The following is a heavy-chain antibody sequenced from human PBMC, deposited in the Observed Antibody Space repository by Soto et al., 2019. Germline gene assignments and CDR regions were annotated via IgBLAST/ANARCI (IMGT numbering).Heavy chain of an antibody. CDR2: ISGSGGST. J-gene: IGHJ6*01. Sequence: GGSLRLSCAASGFTFSSYAMSWVRQAPGKGLEWVSAISGSGGSTYYADSVKGRFTISRDNSKNTLYLQMNNLRAEDTAVYYCAKGAGKSFYYYYRMDVWGQGTTVTVAS. CDR1: GFTFSSYA. V-gene: IGHV3-23*01. D-gene: IGHD6-19*01. CDR3: AKGAGKSFYYYYRMDV.